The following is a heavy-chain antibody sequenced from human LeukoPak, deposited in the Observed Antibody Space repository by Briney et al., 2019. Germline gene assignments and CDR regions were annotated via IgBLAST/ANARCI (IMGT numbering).Heavy chain of an antibody. J-gene: IGHJ6*02. Sequence: GGSLRLSCAASGFTFSSYGMHWVRQAPGKGLEWVAVIWYDGSNKYYADSVKGRFTISRDNSKNTLYLQMNSLRAEDRALYYCAKDYGSSFYGMDVWGQGTTVTVSS. V-gene: IGHV3-30*02. D-gene: IGHD4-17*01. CDR1: GFTFSSYG. CDR3: AKDYGSSFYGMDV. CDR2: IWYDGSNK.